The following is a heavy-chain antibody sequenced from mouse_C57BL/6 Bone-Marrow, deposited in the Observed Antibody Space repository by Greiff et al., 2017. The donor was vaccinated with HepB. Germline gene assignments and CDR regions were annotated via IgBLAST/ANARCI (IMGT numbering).Heavy chain of an antibody. CDR2: FYPGSGSI. V-gene: IGHV1-62-2*01. CDR3: ARHEEHYGNYRYFDV. CDR1: GYTFTEYT. J-gene: IGHJ1*03. D-gene: IGHD2-1*01. Sequence: VQVVESGAELVKPGASVKLSCKASGYTFTEYTIHWVKQRSGQGLEWIGWFYPGSGSIKYNEKFKDKATLTADKSSSTVYMELSRLTSEDSAVYFCARHEEHYGNYRYFDVWGTGTTVTVSS.